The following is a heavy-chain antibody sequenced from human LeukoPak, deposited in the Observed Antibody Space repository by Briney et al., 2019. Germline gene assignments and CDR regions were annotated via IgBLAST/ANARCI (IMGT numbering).Heavy chain of an antibody. D-gene: IGHD3-9*01. V-gene: IGHV3-30*02. J-gene: IGHJ4*02. CDR2: IRYDGSNK. CDR1: GFTFSSYG. CDR3: AKRPDVLQYFDWLLYTLNFDY. Sequence: PGGSLRLSCAASGFTFSSYGMHWVRQAPGKGLEWVAFIRYDGSNKYYADSVKGRFTISRDNSKNTLYLQMNSLRAEDTAVYYCAKRPDVLQYFDWLLYTLNFDYWGQGTLVTVSS.